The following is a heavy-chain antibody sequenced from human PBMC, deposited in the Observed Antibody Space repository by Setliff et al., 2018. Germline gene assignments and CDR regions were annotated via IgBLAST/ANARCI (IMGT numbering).Heavy chain of an antibody. CDR3: AKPQLELRWGFES. Sequence: PGGSLRLSCAASGFNFGAFAMSWVRQAPGKGLEWVSTIYRGDRDTFYTDSVKGRFTIFRDSSKNTLYLQMTSLRAEDTAVYYCAKPQLELRWGFESWGQGTLVTVSS. V-gene: IGHV3-23*03. D-gene: IGHD1-7*01. CDR2: IYRGDRDT. J-gene: IGHJ4*02. CDR1: GFNFGAFA.